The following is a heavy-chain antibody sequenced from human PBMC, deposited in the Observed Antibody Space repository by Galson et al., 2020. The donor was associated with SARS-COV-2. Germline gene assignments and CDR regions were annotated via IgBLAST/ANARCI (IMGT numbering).Heavy chain of an antibody. CDR1: GFTFSSYG. J-gene: IGHJ4*02. CDR2: IWYDGSNK. CDR3: AKDSGAAAIDY. Sequence: GESLKISCAASGFTFSSYGMHWVRQAPGKGLEWVAVIWYDGSNKYYADSVKGRFTISRDNSKNTLYLQMNSLRAEDTAVYYCAKDSGAAAIDYWGQGTLVTVSS. V-gene: IGHV3-33*06. D-gene: IGHD6-13*01.